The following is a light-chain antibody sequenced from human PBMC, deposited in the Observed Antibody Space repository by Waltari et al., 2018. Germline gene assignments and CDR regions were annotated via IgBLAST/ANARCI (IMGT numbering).Light chain of an antibody. CDR2: NNN. CDR1: SSNIGSNN. J-gene: IGLJ3*02. CDR3: AAWDDSLNGWV. V-gene: IGLV1-44*01. Sequence: QSVLTQPPSASGTPGQRVTISCSGSSSNIGSNNETWYQQLPGTAPKLLIYNNNQRPPGVPDRFSGSKSGTSASLAISGLQSEDEADYYCAAWDDSLNGWVFGGGTKLTVL.